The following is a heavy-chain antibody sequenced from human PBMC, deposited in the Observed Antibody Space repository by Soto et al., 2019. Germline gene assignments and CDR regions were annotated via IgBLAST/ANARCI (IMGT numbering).Heavy chain of an antibody. J-gene: IGHJ4*02. V-gene: IGHV3-9*01. CDR1: GFTFDDYA. Sequence: PGGSLRLSCAASGFTFDDYAMHWVRQVLGKGLEWASSISWNSGNIGYADSVKGRFTTSRDNAKNSLYLQMNSLRPEDTALYYCVRSKGGYSYGTPFDYWGQGTLVTVSS. CDR2: ISWNSGNI. CDR3: VRSKGGYSYGTPFDY. D-gene: IGHD5-18*01.